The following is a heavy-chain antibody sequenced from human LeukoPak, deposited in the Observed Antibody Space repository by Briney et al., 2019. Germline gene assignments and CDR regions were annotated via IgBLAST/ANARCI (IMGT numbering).Heavy chain of an antibody. CDR1: GYTFTGYY. J-gene: IGHJ4*02. CDR2: IIPILGIA. V-gene: IGHV1-69*02. CDR3: ASMGYDSSGYYIDY. D-gene: IGHD3-22*01. Sequence: SVKVSCKASGYTFTGYYMHWVRQAPGQGLEWMGRIIPILGIANYAQKFQGRVTITADKSTSTAYMELSSLRSEDTAVYYCASMGYDSSGYYIDYWGQGTLVTVSS.